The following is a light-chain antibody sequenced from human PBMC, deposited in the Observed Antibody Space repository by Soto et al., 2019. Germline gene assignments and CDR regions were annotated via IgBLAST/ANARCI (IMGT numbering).Light chain of an antibody. CDR2: GSS. V-gene: IGKV3-20*01. CDR1: QGGCSNL. CDR3: QQYGSSTSFT. J-gene: IGKJ3*01. Sequence: ENVLTQFPSPLSFSPGERTNPSCRARQGGCSNLLAWYQQKPGQASRLLIYGSSSKATGIPDRFSGSGSGTDFTLTISRLEPEDFAVYYCQQYGSSTSFTFGPGTKVDIK.